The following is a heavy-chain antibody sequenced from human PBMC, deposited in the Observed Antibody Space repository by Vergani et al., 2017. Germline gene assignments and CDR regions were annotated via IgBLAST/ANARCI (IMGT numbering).Heavy chain of an antibody. Sequence: EVQVVESGGGLIKPGGSLRLSCVVSGITFKNAWINWVRQAPGKGLEWVSRINSDGSSTSYADSVKGRFTISRDNAKNTLYLQMNSLRAEDTAVYYCAKSALAAAVINWFDPWGQGTLVTVSS. V-gene: IGHV3-74*01. CDR2: INSDGSST. CDR1: GITFKNAW. D-gene: IGHD6-13*01. CDR3: AKSALAAAVINWFDP. J-gene: IGHJ5*02.